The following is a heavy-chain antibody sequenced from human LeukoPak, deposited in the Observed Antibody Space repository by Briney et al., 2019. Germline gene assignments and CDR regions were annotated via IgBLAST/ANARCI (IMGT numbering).Heavy chain of an antibody. CDR3: ARDLAGDWNLLRGFDY. CDR2: INWNGGRK. D-gene: IGHD1-1*01. Sequence: PGGSLRLSCAASGFTFDDYGMSWVRQAPGKGLEWVSGINWNGGRKDYADSVKGRFTISRDNAKNSLYLQMNSLRGEDTALYYCARDLAGDWNLLRGFDYWGQGTLVIVSS. CDR1: GFTFDDYG. V-gene: IGHV3-20*04. J-gene: IGHJ4*02.